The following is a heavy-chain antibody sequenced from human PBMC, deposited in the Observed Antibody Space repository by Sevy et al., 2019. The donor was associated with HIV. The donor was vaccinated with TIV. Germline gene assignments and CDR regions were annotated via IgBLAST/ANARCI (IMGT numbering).Heavy chain of an antibody. CDR2: VNARTGDT. CDR3: ARDFCSSGTCYSAFVY. J-gene: IGHJ4*02. Sequence: ASVKVSCKASGYTFTNYIIYWVRQAPGQSLEWMGWVNARTGDTKHSQKFQGRVTITRDTSADTAYVEVNNLRSEDTAIYYCARDFCSSGTCYSAFVYWGQGTLVTVSS. V-gene: IGHV1-3*01. D-gene: IGHD2-15*01. CDR1: GYTFTNYI.